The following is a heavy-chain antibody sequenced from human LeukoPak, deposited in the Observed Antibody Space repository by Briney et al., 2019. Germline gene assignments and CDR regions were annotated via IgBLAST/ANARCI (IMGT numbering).Heavy chain of an antibody. D-gene: IGHD5-12*01. CDR1: GYSFTSYW. CDR3: ARSGRRGYSGYDNYYYYYMDV. V-gene: IGHV5-51*01. Sequence: GESLKIFRKSPGYSFTSYWNGRVPQVPGKGLEWMGIIYPGDSDNRYSPSFQDQVTISDDKSISTAYLQWSSLKASDTAMYDCARSGRRGYSGYDNYYYYYMDVWGKGTTVTVSS. CDR2: IYPGDSDN. J-gene: IGHJ6*03.